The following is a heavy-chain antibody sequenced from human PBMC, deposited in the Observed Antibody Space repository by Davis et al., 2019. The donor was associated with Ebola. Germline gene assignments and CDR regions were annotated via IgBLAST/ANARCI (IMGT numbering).Heavy chain of an antibody. V-gene: IGHV3-72*01. J-gene: IGHJ4*02. CDR3: AREAYDSSGYDY. D-gene: IGHD3-22*01. CDR2: TRNKANSYTT. CDR1: GFTFSDHY. Sequence: GGSLRLSCAASGFTFSDHYMDWVRQAPGKGLEWVGRTRNKANSYTTEYAASVKGRFTISRDDSKNSLYLQMNSLKTEDTAVYYCAREAYDSSGYDYWGQGTLVTVSS.